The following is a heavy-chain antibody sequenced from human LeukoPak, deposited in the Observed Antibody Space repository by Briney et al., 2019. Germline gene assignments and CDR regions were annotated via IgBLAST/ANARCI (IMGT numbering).Heavy chain of an antibody. CDR2: IYTSGST. CDR3: ARLCGGDCYSYHDNWFDP. D-gene: IGHD2-21*02. CDR1: GGSISSYY. Sequence: SETLSLTCTVSGGSISSYYWSWIRQPAGKGLEWIGRIYTSGSTNYNPSLKSRVTMSVDTSKNQFSLKLSSVTAADTAVYYCARLCGGDCYSYHDNWFDPWGQGTLVTVSS. V-gene: IGHV4-4*07. J-gene: IGHJ5*02.